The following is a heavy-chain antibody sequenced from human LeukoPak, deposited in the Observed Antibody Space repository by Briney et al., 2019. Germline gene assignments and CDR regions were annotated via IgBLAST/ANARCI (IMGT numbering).Heavy chain of an antibody. Sequence: GGSLRLSCAASGFTFSNYWMTWVRQAPGKGLEWVANIKQDGSEKYYVDSVKGRFTIFRDNAKNSLYLQMKSLRAEDTAVYYCARGDSYFYETSGYNYWGQGTLVTVSS. J-gene: IGHJ4*02. CDR1: GFTFSNYW. CDR2: IKQDGSEK. D-gene: IGHD3-22*01. CDR3: ARGDSYFYETSGYNY. V-gene: IGHV3-7*01.